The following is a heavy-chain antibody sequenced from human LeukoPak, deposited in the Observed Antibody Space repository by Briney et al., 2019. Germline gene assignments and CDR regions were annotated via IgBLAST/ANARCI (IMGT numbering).Heavy chain of an antibody. Sequence: GASVKVSCKASGGTFSSYAISWVRQAPGQGLEWMGRIIPIFGTANYAQKFQGRVTITTDESTSTAYMELSSLRSEDTAVYYCARGGYSGYDYYYYYYMDVWGKGTTVTASS. V-gene: IGHV1-69*05. D-gene: IGHD5-12*01. CDR3: ARGGYSGYDYYYYYYMDV. CDR2: IIPIFGTA. CDR1: GGTFSSYA. J-gene: IGHJ6*03.